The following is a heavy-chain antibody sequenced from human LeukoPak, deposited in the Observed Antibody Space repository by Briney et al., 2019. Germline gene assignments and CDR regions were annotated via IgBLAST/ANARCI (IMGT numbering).Heavy chain of an antibody. CDR2: IWYDGSNK. V-gene: IGHV3-33*06. J-gene: IGHJ4*02. D-gene: IGHD3-22*01. Sequence: GGSLRLSCAASGFTFSSYGMHWVRQAPGKGLEWVAVIWYDGSNKYYADSVKGRFTISRDNSKNTLYLQMNSLRAEDTAVYYCAKESPAPYHYDSSGYFYYFDYWGQGTLVTVSS. CDR1: GFTFSSYG. CDR3: AKESPAPYHYDSSGYFYYFDY.